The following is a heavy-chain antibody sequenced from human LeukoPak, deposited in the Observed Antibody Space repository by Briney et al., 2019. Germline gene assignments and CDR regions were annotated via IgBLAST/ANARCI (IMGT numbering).Heavy chain of an antibody. CDR1: GGSISGFY. D-gene: IGHD2/OR15-2a*01. Sequence: PSETLSLTCTVSGGSISGFYWDWIRQPPGKGLERIGYTYDRWSTNYNPSLKSRVTISVDTSKNQFSLKLTSVTAADTAVYYCARHFTTFSDGSPPDYWGQGTLVTVSS. V-gene: IGHV4-59*08. J-gene: IGHJ4*02. CDR3: ARHFTTFSDGSPPDY. CDR2: TYDRWST.